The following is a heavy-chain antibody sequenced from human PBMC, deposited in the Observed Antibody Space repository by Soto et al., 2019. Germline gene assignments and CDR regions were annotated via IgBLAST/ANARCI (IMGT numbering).Heavy chain of an antibody. CDR2: IIPILGIA. J-gene: IGHJ4*02. CDR1: GGTFSSYT. Sequence: QVQLVQSGAAVKKPGSSVKVSCKASGGTFSSYTISWVRQAPGQGLEWMGRIIPILGIANYAQKFQGRVTITADKSTSTAYMELSSLRSEDTAVYYCARDLEEVGSSWYYFDYWGQGTLVTVSS. D-gene: IGHD6-13*01. V-gene: IGHV1-69*08. CDR3: ARDLEEVGSSWYYFDY.